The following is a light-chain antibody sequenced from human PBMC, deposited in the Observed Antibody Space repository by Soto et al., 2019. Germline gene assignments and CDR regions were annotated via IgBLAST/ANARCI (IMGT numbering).Light chain of an antibody. V-gene: IGKV1-5*03. J-gene: IGKJ1*01. Sequence: DLPVTQSPSTLSASVGDRVTITCRASQSISGWLAWYQQKPGKAPNLLIYKASTLESGVPSRFSGSGSGTEFTLTISGLQPDDFATYYCQQYNNYGSWTFGQGTKVEIK. CDR1: QSISGW. CDR2: KAS. CDR3: QQYNNYGSWT.